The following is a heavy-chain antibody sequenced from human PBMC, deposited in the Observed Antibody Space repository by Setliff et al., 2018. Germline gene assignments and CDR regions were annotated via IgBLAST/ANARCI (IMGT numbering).Heavy chain of an antibody. CDR1: GGTFTYYY. V-gene: IGHV4-34*01. CDR3: ARESATIGEFPLYYFDE. J-gene: IGHJ4*02. CDR2: ITHTGTTGST. D-gene: IGHD3-10*01. Sequence: SETLSLTCAASGGTFTYYYWTWIRQSPAKGLEWIGEITHTGTTGSTKYNPSLKSRVTMSIDSSKNQFSLRLSSVTAADAAVYFCARESATIGEFPLYYFDEWGQGIPVTVSS.